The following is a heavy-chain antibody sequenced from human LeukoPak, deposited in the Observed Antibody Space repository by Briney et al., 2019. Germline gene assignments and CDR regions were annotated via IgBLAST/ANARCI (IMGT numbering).Heavy chain of an antibody. D-gene: IGHD2-21*01. Sequence: PSETLSLTCTVSGVSMSGYQWSCVRQSPEKGMEWIGCINTKGETSYNPSLKSRVTTSVDTSKSQFSLRLTSVTAADTAVYYCATSNDAKIAPFDHWGQGAPVTVSS. CDR1: GVSMSGYQ. CDR3: ATSNDAKIAPFDH. CDR2: INTKGET. V-gene: IGHV4-4*09. J-gene: IGHJ4*02.